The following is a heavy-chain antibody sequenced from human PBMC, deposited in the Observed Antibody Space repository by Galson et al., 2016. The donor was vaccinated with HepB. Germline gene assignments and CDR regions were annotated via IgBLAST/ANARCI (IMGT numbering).Heavy chain of an antibody. Sequence: SVKVSCKALGDSFTSYGVNWVRQAPGQGLEWMGWISPHNGDVTDAPNFQGRVTLTTDTSASTAFLELRSLRSDDTAVYFCAIDYLGSGSYLWGQGTLVTVSS. CDR2: ISPHNGDV. V-gene: IGHV1-18*01. D-gene: IGHD3-10*01. J-gene: IGHJ4*02. CDR3: AIDYLGSGSYL. CDR1: GDSFTSYG.